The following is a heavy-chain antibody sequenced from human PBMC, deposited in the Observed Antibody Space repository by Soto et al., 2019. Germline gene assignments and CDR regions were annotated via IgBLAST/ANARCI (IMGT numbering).Heavy chain of an antibody. J-gene: IGHJ6*02. CDR3: TTDLRAAHYDFWSGYYFESYGMDV. CDR2: IKSKTDGGTT. V-gene: IGHV3-15*07. Sequence: PGGSLRLSCAASGFTFSNAWMNWVRQAPGKGLEWVGRIKSKTDGGTTDYAAPVKGRFTISRDDSKNTLYLQMNSLKTEDTAVYYCTTDLRAAHYDFWSGYYFESYGMDVWGQGTTVTVSS. CDR1: GFTFSNAW. D-gene: IGHD3-3*01.